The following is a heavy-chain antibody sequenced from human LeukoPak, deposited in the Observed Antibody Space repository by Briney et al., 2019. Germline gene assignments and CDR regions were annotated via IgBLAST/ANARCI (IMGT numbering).Heavy chain of an antibody. V-gene: IGHV1-46*02. Sequence: ASVKVSCKASRDMLNSDHIRWVRQAPGEGLEWMGVINAGGEDPKFAQNFQGRVDLTWDTSTNTIYMELARLRSEDTAVYYCTRAKVPPRPTWFGSWGQGTLVTVSS. CDR3: TRAKVPPRPTWFGS. CDR1: RDMLNSDH. CDR2: INAGGEDP. J-gene: IGHJ5*01. D-gene: IGHD3-10*01.